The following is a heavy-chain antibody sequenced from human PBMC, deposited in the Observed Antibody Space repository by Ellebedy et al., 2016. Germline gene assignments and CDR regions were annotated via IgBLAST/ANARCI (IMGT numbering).Heavy chain of an antibody. CDR2: ISVGGPI. CDR3: ARGRDYAFDY. Sequence: GESLKISCAASGFIFRTYSMNWVRQAPGKGLEYISHISVGGPIYYADSVKGRFTISRDNAKNSLYLEMNSLRDEDTAVYFCARGRDYAFDYWGQGSLVTVSS. V-gene: IGHV3-48*02. CDR1: GFIFRTYS. D-gene: IGHD4-17*01. J-gene: IGHJ4*02.